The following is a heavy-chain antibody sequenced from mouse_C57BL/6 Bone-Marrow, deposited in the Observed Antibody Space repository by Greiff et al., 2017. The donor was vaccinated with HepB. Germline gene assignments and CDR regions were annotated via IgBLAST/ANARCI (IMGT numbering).Heavy chain of an antibody. D-gene: IGHD4-1*01. V-gene: IGHV5-16*01. J-gene: IGHJ1*03. CDR2: INYDGSST. CDR1: GFTFSDYY. Sequence: DVQLQESEGGLVQPGSSMKLSCTASGFTFSDYYMAWVRQVPEKGLEWVANINYDGSSTYYLDSLKSRFIISRDNAKNILYLQMSSLKSEDTATYYCARDPNWDWYFDVWGTGTTVTVSS. CDR3: ARDPNWDWYFDV.